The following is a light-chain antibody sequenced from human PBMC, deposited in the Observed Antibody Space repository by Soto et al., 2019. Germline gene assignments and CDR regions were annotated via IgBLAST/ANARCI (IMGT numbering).Light chain of an antibody. V-gene: IGKV3-20*01. CDR1: QSIRSNS. Sequence: EIVLTQPPATLPLSPGERATLSCRASQSIRSNSLAWYQQKPGQAPRLLIYGASSRATGIPDRFSGGGSGTDFSLTISRLETEDFSVYYCQQYGSSPLTFGGGTKVDIK. CDR3: QQYGSSPLT. CDR2: GAS. J-gene: IGKJ4*01.